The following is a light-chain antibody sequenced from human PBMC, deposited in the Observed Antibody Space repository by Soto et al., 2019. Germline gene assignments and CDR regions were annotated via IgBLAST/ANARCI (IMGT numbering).Light chain of an antibody. J-gene: IGLJ1*01. CDR1: TSNIGAGYD. CDR3: QSYDSSLSGV. V-gene: IGLV1-40*01. Sequence: QSVLTQPPSVSGASGQRVTISCTGSTSNIGAGYDVHWYRQLPGTAPKLLIYGNNNRPSGVPDRFSGSKSGTSASLAITGFEAEDEADYYSQSYDSSLSGVFGTGTKLTVL. CDR2: GNN.